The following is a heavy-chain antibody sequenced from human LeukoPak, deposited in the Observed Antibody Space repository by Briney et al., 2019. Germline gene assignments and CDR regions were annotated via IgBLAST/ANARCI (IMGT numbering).Heavy chain of an antibody. CDR1: GFTFSSYA. D-gene: IGHD6-6*01. V-gene: IGHV3-64*01. CDR2: ISSNGGST. J-gene: IGHJ4*02. CDR3: TRAMYTSSSLFDY. Sequence: GGSLRLSCAASGFTFSSYAMHWVRQAPGKGLEYVSAISSNGGSTYYANSVKGRFTISRDNSKNTLYLQMNSLRAEDTAVYYCTRAMYTSSSLFDYWGQGTPVTVSS.